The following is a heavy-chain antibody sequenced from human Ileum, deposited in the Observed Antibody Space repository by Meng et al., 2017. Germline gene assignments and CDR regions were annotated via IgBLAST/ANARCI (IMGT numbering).Heavy chain of an antibody. CDR1: GFTFSSYA. J-gene: IGHJ4*02. D-gene: IGHD3-22*01. CDR2: ISNSGGST. V-gene: IGHV3-23*01. Sequence: GESLKISCAASGFTFSSYAMSWVRQAPGKGLEWVSDISNSGGSTSYADSVKGRFTISRDNSKNTLYLQMNRLRAEDTAVYYCAKDRKTYDTSGYYAFDSWGQGTLVTVSS. CDR3: AKDRKTYDTSGYYAFDS.